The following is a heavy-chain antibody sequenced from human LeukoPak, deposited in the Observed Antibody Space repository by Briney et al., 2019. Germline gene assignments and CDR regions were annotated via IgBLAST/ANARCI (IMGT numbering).Heavy chain of an antibody. J-gene: IGHJ3*01. CDR3: TAGSWGSFNF. Sequence: GGSLRLSCAAFGLTFTNVWMNWVRQAPGKGPEWLGRIKSEGAGGTTDYAAPVKGRLTISRDDSKDTVYLQLNSLKTEDTAMYYCTAGSWGSFNFWGQGTGVTVSS. CDR1: GLTFTNVW. D-gene: IGHD7-27*01. V-gene: IGHV3-15*01. CDR2: IKSEGAGGTT.